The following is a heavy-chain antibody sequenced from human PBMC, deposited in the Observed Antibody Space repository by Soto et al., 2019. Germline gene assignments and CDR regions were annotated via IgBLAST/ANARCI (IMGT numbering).Heavy chain of an antibody. Sequence: EVQLLESGGGLVQPGGSLRLSCAASGFTFSSYAMSWVRQAPGKGLEWVSAISGSGGSTYYADSVKGRFTNSRDNSENTLYLQMNSLRVEDTAVYYCAKLISPPPNDNWFDPWGQGTLVTVSS. V-gene: IGHV3-23*01. D-gene: IGHD1-1*01. CDR2: ISGSGGST. CDR1: GFTFSSYA. J-gene: IGHJ5*02. CDR3: AKLISPPPNDNWFDP.